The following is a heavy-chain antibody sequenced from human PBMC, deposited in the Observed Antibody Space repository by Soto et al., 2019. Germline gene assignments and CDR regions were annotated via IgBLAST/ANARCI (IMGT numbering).Heavy chain of an antibody. J-gene: IGHJ5*02. V-gene: IGHV5-51*01. CDR2: IYAGDSDA. CDR1: GNNFAKSW. D-gene: IGHD5-12*01. Sequence: EVQLVQSGAEVRKPGESLTISCKGSGNNFAKSWIGWVRQKPGKGLEWMGVIYAGDSDARYSPSFEGLVTFSADKSITTDYLQWSSLKVSDTGIYYCARHGEYSAKFIDHWGQGTLVTVSS. CDR3: ARHGEYSAKFIDH.